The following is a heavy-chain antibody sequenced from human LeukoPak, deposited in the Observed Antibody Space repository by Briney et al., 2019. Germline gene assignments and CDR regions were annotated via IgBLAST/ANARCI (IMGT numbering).Heavy chain of an antibody. CDR3: AKGPHRYSSGWYSDY. D-gene: IGHD6-19*01. Sequence: GGSLRLSCGASGFTVSSNYMSWVRQAPGKGLEWVSVIYSGGSTYYADSVKGRFTISRDNSKNTMYLQMNSLRAEDTAVYYCAKGPHRYSSGWYSDYWGQGTLVTVSS. J-gene: IGHJ4*02. CDR2: IYSGGST. V-gene: IGHV3-66*01. CDR1: GFTVSSNY.